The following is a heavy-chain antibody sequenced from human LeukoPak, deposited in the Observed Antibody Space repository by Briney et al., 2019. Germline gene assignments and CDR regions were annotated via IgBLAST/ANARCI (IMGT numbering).Heavy chain of an antibody. V-gene: IGHV4-34*01. CDR3: ARVGRFLEWLLSSSYYYYMDV. J-gene: IGHJ6*03. D-gene: IGHD3-3*01. CDR2: INHSVST. Sequence: SETLSLTCAVYGGSFSGYYWSWIRQPPGKGLEWIGEINHSVSTNYNPSLKSRVTISVDTSKNQFSLKLSSVTAADTAVYYCARVGRFLEWLLSSSYYYYMDVWGKGTTVTVSS. CDR1: GGSFSGYY.